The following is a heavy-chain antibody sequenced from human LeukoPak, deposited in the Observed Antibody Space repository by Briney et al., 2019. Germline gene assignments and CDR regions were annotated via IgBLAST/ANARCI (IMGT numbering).Heavy chain of an antibody. CDR3: ARRVSTMTQFDS. J-gene: IGHJ4*02. D-gene: IGHD2-2*01. Sequence: KSSETLSLTCTVSGGSISTYYWSWIRQPPGKGLEWTGYISYSGDITYNPSLRSRVAISVDTSKNQFSLRLSSVTAADTAVYYCARRVSTMTQFDSWGQGTLVTVSS. V-gene: IGHV4-59*01. CDR2: ISYSGDI. CDR1: GGSISTYY.